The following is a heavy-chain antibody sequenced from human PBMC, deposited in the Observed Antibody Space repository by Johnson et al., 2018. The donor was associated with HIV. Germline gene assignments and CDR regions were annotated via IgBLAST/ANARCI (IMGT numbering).Heavy chain of an antibody. J-gene: IGHJ3*01. Sequence: VQLMESGGDLVQPGGSLRLSCAASGFTFSDYYMSWIRQAPGKWLEWVSVIFSGGTTYYADSVNGRFTISRDNSKNTLYLQMNSLRAEDTAVYYCARGTITLIRGVIGSDVWGQGTMVTVSS. CDR1: GFTFSDYY. V-gene: IGHV3-66*01. CDR3: ARGTITLIRGVIGSDV. CDR2: IFSGGTT. D-gene: IGHD3-10*01.